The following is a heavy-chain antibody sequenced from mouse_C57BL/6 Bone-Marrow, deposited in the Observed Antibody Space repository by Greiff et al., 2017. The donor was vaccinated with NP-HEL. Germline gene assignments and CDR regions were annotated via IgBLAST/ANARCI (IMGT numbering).Heavy chain of an antibody. J-gene: IGHJ3*01. Sequence: QVQLKQPGAELVKPGASVKLSCKASGYTFTSYWMHWVKQRPGRGLEWIGRIDPNSGGTKYNEKFKSKATLTADKPSSTAYMQLSSLTSEDSAVYYGARRDYDYAWFAYWGQGTLVTVSA. CDR3: ARRDYDYAWFAY. CDR2: IDPNSGGT. V-gene: IGHV1-72*01. CDR1: GYTFTSYW. D-gene: IGHD2-4*01.